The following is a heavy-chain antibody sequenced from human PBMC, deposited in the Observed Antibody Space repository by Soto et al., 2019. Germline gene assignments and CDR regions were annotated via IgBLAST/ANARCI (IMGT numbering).Heavy chain of an antibody. Sequence: SETLSLTCTVSGGSISSNYWTWIRQPPGKGLEWIGYVYNSGSTNYNPSLKSRVTISEDASKSQFSLKVNYMTAADTAVYYCARYRREAVAGYTLDNWGQGILVTVSS. V-gene: IGHV4-59*01. CDR3: ARYRREAVAGYTLDN. CDR2: VYNSGST. CDR1: GGSISSNY. D-gene: IGHD6-13*01. J-gene: IGHJ4*02.